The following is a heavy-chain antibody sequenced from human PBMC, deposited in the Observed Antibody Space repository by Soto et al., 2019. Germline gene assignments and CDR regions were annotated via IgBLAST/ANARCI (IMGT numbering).Heavy chain of an antibody. J-gene: IGHJ4*02. CDR3: ASHYDLWTGYLAPVDY. CDR2: IDTSSTKV. D-gene: IGHD3-3*01. CDR1: GYTFSDYY. Sequence: QVQLVKSGGDLVKPGGSLRLSCAASGYTFSDYYLSWIRQAPGKGLEWISYIDTSSTKVYYADSVRGRFTISRDNGKNSLFLEMNNLRVEDTAVYFCASHYDLWTGYLAPVDYWGRGTLVTVSS. V-gene: IGHV3-11*01.